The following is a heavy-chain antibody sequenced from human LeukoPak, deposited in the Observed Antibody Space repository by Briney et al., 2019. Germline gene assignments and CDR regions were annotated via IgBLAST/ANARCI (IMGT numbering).Heavy chain of an antibody. D-gene: IGHD3-22*01. CDR2: INHSGST. Sequence: SETLSLTCAVYGGSFSGYYWSWIRQPPGKGLEWIGEINHSGSTNYNPSLKSRVTISVDTSKNQSSLKLSSVTAADTAVYYCARLKYYYDSSGYRAEYFQHWGQGTLVTVSS. J-gene: IGHJ1*01. CDR3: ARLKYYYDSSGYRAEYFQH. V-gene: IGHV4-34*01. CDR1: GGSFSGYY.